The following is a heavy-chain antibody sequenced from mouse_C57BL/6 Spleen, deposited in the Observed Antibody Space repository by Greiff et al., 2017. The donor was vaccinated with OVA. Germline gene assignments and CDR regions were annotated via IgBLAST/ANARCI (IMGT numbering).Heavy chain of an antibody. CDR1: GYTFTDYY. D-gene: IGHD1-1*01. V-gene: IGHV1-26*01. J-gene: IGHJ3*01. CDR2: INPNNGGT. CDR3: ARPSYYGSSYLAWFAY. Sequence: EVQLQQSGPELVKPGASVKISCKASGYTFTDYYMNWVKQSHGKSLEWIGDINPNNGGTSYNQKFKGKATLTVDKSSSTAYMELRSLTSEDSAVYYCARPSYYGSSYLAWFAYWGQGTLVTVSA.